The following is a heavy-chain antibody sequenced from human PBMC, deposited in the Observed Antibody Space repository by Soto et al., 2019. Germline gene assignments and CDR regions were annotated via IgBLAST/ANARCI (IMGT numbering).Heavy chain of an antibody. CDR2: LYDVDGS. J-gene: IGHJ3*01. V-gene: IGHV3-53*01. D-gene: IGHD1-1*01. CDR1: GLTVSGKKY. CDR3: ATWHEREHAYDV. Sequence: DVQLVESGGGLMQPGESLRLSCAASGLTVSGKKYVAWVRQAPGKGLEWVSALYDVDGSFYADSVKGRFTTSSDSSKNTVYLQKNGLRPDDTAVYYCATWHEREHAYDVWGQGTTVTVSS.